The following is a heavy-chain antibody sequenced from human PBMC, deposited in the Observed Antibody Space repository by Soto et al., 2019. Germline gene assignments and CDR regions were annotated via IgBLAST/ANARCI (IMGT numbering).Heavy chain of an antibody. CDR2: ISFDSSEI. D-gene: IGHD6-6*01. CDR1: GFTFSNNG. J-gene: IGHJ1*01. Sequence: PGGSLRLSGVGSGFTFSNNGMHLVGQSPGKGLEWVAFISFDSSEIHYADSVKGRFTISRDNPRNTLFLHVNSPRADDTAVYYGAIAPEGSSPLDHWGQGTLVTVSS. V-gene: IGHV3-30*02. CDR3: AIAPEGSSPLDH.